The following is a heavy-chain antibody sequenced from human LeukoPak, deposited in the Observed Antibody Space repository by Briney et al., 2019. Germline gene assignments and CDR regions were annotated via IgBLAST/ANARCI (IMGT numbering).Heavy chain of an antibody. D-gene: IGHD6-13*01. CDR1: GFTFSSYE. V-gene: IGHV3-48*03. CDR3: ARLTAAGVDYYMDV. Sequence: GGSLRLSCAASGFTFSSYEMNWVRQAPGKGLEWVSYIGSSGATIYFARSVKGRFTVSRDNAKNSLHLQMNSLRAEDTAIYYCARLTAAGVDYYMDVWGKGTTVTVSS. CDR2: IGSSGATI. J-gene: IGHJ6*03.